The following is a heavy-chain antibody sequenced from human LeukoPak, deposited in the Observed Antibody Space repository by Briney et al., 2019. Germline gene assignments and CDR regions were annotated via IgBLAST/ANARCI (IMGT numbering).Heavy chain of an antibody. CDR3: ARETPGYRVFDS. CDR1: GFTLTRNH. D-gene: IGHD2-2*02. J-gene: IGHJ4*02. CDR2: IYSSDAT. Sequence: QTGGSLRLSCAASGFTLTRNHMIWVRQAPGKGLEWVSIIYSSDATYYADSVKGRFNVSRDKAKNTLYLQMNSLRADDTAVYYCARETPGYRVFDSWGQGTLVTVSS. V-gene: IGHV3-66*01.